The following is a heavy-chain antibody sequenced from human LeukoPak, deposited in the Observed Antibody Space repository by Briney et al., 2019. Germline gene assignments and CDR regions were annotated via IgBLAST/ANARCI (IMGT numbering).Heavy chain of an antibody. Sequence: AGGSLRLSCAASGFTFSSYAMSWVRQAPGKGLEWVSAISGSGGSTYYADSVKGRFTISRDNSKNTLYLQMNSLRAEDTAVHYCAKYSSSWYGNWYFDLWGRGTPVTVSS. CDR1: GFTFSSYA. CDR2: ISGSGGST. J-gene: IGHJ2*01. V-gene: IGHV3-23*01. D-gene: IGHD6-13*01. CDR3: AKYSSSWYGNWYFDL.